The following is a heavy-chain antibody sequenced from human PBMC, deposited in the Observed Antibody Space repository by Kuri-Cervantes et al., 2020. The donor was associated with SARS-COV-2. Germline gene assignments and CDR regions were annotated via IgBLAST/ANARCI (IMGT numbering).Heavy chain of an antibody. CDR1: GGSISSNDW. V-gene: IGHV4-4*02. J-gene: IGHJ6*02. CDR3: VRMIYYDSRGGVAMDV. Sequence: SQTLSLTCAVSGGSISSNDWWNWVRQPPGKGLEWIGEIIHTGTTRYNPSLKGRGTISVDKSKNQFSLKLTSVTAADTAVYYCVRMIYYDSRGGVAMDVWGQGTTVTVSS. CDR2: IIHTGTT. D-gene: IGHD3-22*01.